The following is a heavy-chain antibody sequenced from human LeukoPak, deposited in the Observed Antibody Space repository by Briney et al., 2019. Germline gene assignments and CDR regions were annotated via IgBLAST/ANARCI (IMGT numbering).Heavy chain of an antibody. Sequence: ASVKVSCKASGYTFTSYGISWVRQAPGQGLEWMGWISAYNGNTNYAQKLQGRVTVTTDTSTSTAYMELRSLRSDDTAVYYCARDLRSEWLRFSYYYGMDVWGQGTTVTVSS. D-gene: IGHD5-12*01. CDR3: ARDLRSEWLRFSYYYGMDV. J-gene: IGHJ6*02. CDR1: GYTFTSYG. V-gene: IGHV1-18*01. CDR2: ISAYNGNT.